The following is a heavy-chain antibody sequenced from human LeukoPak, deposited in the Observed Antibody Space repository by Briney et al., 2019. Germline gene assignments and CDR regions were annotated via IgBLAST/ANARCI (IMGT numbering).Heavy chain of an antibody. J-gene: IGHJ5*02. V-gene: IGHV1-18*01. Sequence: ASVKVSCKASGYTFTSYGISWVRQAPGQGLEWMGWISAYNGNTNYAQKLQGRVTMTTDTSTSTVYMELSSLRSEDTAVYYCARDGVDTAMVNWFDPWGQGTLVTVSS. CDR1: GYTFTSYG. D-gene: IGHD5-18*01. CDR2: ISAYNGNT. CDR3: ARDGVDTAMVNWFDP.